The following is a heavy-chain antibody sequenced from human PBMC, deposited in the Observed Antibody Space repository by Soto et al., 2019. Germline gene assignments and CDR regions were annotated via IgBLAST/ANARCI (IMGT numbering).Heavy chain of an antibody. V-gene: IGHV3-21*01. CDR1: GFTFSSYS. D-gene: IGHD6-19*01. CDR3: ARFIAVAGAFDY. CDR2: ISSSSSYI. Sequence: GGSLRLSCAASGFTFSSYSMNWVRQAPGKGLEWVSSISSSSSYIYYADSVKGRFTIPRDNAKNSLYLQMNSLRAEDTAVYYCARFIAVAGAFDYWGQGVLVTVSS. J-gene: IGHJ4*02.